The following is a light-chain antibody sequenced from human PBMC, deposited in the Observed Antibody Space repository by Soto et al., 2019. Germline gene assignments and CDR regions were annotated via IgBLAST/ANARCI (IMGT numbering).Light chain of an antibody. Sequence: DIQMTQPPPALSSAVGDIVTITCRASEGINNYLAWFQHQPGKAPKPLIYATSTLHSWFPSKFSGRGSGKEFNLTLSNPQPEDLVDYYCQQYSSYPWTFGPGTKVEVK. CDR2: ATS. CDR1: EGINNY. V-gene: IGKV1-16*02. CDR3: QQYSSYPWT. J-gene: IGKJ1*01.